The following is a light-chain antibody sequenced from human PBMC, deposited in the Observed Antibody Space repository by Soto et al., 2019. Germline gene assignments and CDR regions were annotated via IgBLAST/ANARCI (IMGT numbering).Light chain of an antibody. CDR3: QQYNSYSPT. V-gene: IGKV1-5*03. CDR1: QSISVW. CDR2: KAS. Sequence: DIQITQSPSTLSASVGDRVTITCRASQSISVWLAWYQQKAGKAPNILIYKASRLESGVPSRFRGSGSETEFTLTISGLQPGDSETYYCQQYNSYSPTFGQGTRLEIK. J-gene: IGKJ5*01.